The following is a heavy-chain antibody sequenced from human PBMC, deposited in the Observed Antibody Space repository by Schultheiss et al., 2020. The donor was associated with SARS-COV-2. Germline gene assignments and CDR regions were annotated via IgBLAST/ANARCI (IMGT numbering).Heavy chain of an antibody. Sequence: SQTLSLTCAVSGYSISSGYYWGWIRQPPGKGLEWIGYIYYSGSTNYNPSLKSRVTISVDTSKNQFSLKLSSVTAADTAVYYCARDSPASQWLVSDSWGQGTLVTVSS. CDR2: IYYSGST. CDR3: ARDSPASQWLVSDS. J-gene: IGHJ4*02. CDR1: GYSISSGYY. D-gene: IGHD6-19*01. V-gene: IGHV4-38-2*02.